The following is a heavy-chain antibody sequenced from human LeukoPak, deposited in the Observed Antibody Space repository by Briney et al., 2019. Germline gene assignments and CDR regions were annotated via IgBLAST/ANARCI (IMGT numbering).Heavy chain of an antibody. CDR2: IYYSGST. D-gene: IGHD6-19*01. J-gene: IGHJ4*02. V-gene: IGHV4-31*03. CDR1: GGSISSGGYY. CDR3: ARRYSSGWLETDYFDY. Sequence: PSETLSLTCTVSGGSISSGGYYWNWIRQHPGKGLEWIGYIYYSGSTYYNPSLKSRVTISVETSKNQFSLKLSSVTAADTAVYYCARRYSSGWLETDYFDYWGQGTLVTVSS.